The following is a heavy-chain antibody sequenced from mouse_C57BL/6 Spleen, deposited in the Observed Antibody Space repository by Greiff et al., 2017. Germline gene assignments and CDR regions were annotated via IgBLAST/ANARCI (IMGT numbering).Heavy chain of an antibody. J-gene: IGHJ4*01. CDR1: GYTFTDYE. CDR3: TSYGNFYAMDY. Sequence: QVQLQPSGAELVRPGASVTLSCKASGYTFTDYEMHWVKQTPVHGLEWIGAIDPETGGTAYNQKFKGKAILTADKSSSTAYMELRSLTSEDSAVYYCTSYGNFYAMDYWGQGTSVTVSS. D-gene: IGHD2-1*01. V-gene: IGHV1-15*01. CDR2: IDPETGGT.